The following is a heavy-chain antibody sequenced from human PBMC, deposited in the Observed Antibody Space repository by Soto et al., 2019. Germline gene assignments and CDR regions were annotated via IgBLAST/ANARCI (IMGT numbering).Heavy chain of an antibody. V-gene: IGHV2-5*02. CDR2: IYWDDDK. J-gene: IGHJ3*02. Sequence: QITLKESGPTLVKPTQTLTLTCTFSGFSLSTSGVGVGWIRQPPGKALEWLALIYWDDDKRYSPSLKSRLTITKDTSKNQVVLTMTNMDPVDTPTYYCAHYFFILVDDAFDIWGQGTMVTVSS. D-gene: IGHD2-8*02. CDR3: AHYFFILVDDAFDI. CDR1: GFSLSTSGVG.